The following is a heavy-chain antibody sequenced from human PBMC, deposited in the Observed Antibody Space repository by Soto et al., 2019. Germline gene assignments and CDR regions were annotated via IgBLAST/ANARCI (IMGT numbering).Heavy chain of an antibody. CDR1: GGPISSGDYY. D-gene: IGHD4-17*01. V-gene: IGHV4-30-4*01. CDR2: IYYSGST. CDR3: ARGHDYAIDY. J-gene: IGHJ4*02. Sequence: SETLSLTCTVSGGPISSGDYYWSWIRQPPGKGLEWIGYIYYSGSTYYNPSLKSRVTISVDMSKSQFSLKLSSVTAADTAVYYCARGHDYAIDYWGQGTLVTV.